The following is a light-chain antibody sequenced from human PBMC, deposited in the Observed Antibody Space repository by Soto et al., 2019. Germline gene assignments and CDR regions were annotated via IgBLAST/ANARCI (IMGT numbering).Light chain of an antibody. CDR1: SSDVGSYNL. Sequence: QSALTQPASVSGSPGQSITISCTGTSSDVGSYNLVSWYQHHPGKAPKLMIYEGSKRPSGVSNRFSGSKSGNTASLTISGLQAEDEADYYRCSYAGSSTWVFGGGTKLTVL. CDR3: CSYAGSSTWV. J-gene: IGLJ3*02. V-gene: IGLV2-23*01. CDR2: EGS.